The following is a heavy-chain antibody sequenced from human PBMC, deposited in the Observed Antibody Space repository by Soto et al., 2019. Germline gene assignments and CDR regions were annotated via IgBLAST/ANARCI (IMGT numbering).Heavy chain of an antibody. V-gene: IGHV1-18*01. J-gene: IGHJ6*02. CDR3: ARVPFVMGGYYTGDYGMDV. CDR2: NSAYNGNT. CDR1: GYTFTSYG. Sequence: ASVKVSCKASGYTFTSYGISWVRQAPGQGREWMGWNSAYNGNTNYAQKLQGRVTMTTDTSTSTAYMELRSLRSDDTAVYYCARVPFVMGGYYTGDYGMDVWGQGTTVTVSS. D-gene: IGHD3-3*01.